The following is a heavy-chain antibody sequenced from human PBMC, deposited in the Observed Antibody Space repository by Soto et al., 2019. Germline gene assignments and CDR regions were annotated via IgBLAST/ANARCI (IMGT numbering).Heavy chain of an antibody. CDR1: GGSISSYY. V-gene: IGHV4-59*01. CDR3: AREGIVVNYFDY. CDR2: IYYSGST. Sequence: PSETLSLTCTVSGGSISSYYWSWIRQPPGKGLEWIGYIYYSGSTNYNPSLKSRVTISVDTSKNQFSLKLSSVTAADTAVYYCAREGIVVNYFDYWGQGTLVTVSS. D-gene: IGHD3-22*01. J-gene: IGHJ4*02.